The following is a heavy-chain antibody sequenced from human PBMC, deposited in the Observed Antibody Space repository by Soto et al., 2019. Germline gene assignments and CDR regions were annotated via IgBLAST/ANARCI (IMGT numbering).Heavy chain of an antibody. J-gene: IGHJ4*02. Sequence: GSLRLSCAASVFTCSSYAMGWVRQAPGKGLEWVSYLTCSGVSTNYADAVKGRFTISRDNSKNTLYLQMHSLRVEDTAVCYCAKDEGYAGGYFDLWGRGTLVTVSS. D-gene: IGHD2-15*01. V-gene: IGHV3-23*01. CDR2: LTCSGVST. CDR3: AKDEGYAGGYFDL. CDR1: VFTCSSYA.